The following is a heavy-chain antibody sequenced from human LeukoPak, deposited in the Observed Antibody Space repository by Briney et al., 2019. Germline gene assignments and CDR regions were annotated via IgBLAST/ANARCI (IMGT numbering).Heavy chain of an antibody. CDR1: GFTLKTYS. CDR3: VRGYSFGPYGMDV. D-gene: IGHD2-15*01. CDR2: ISTDGTGT. Sequence: GGSLRLSCSASGFTLKTYSVHWVRQAPGKGLEYVSSISTDGTGTYYADLVKGRFTISRDNSKNTLYLQMSSLRAEDTAVYFCVRGYSFGPYGMDVWGQGTTVTVSS. V-gene: IGHV3-64D*09. J-gene: IGHJ6*02.